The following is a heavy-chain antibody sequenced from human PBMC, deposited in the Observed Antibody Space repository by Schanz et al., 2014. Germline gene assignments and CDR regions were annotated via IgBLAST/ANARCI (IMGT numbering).Heavy chain of an antibody. CDR1: GYSISRSNW. J-gene: IGHJ4*02. CDR3: AGMATVTYFDF. D-gene: IGHD4-17*01. CDR2: IYYSGNT. Sequence: QVQLQESGPGLVKPSDTLSLTCAVSGYSISRSNWWGWIRQPPGKGLEFIGYIYYSGNTYYNPSLKSRVTMSLVTSKNQFSLKLPSVTAVDTAVYYCAGMATVTYFDFWGQGALVTVSS. V-gene: IGHV4-28*01.